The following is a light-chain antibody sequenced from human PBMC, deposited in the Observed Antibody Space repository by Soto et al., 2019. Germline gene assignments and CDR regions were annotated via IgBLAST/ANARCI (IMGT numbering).Light chain of an antibody. CDR2: DVS. Sequence: QLVLTQPACVSGSPGQSITISCTGTSSDVGTYNYVSWYQQHPGKAPKVMIYDVSNRPSGVSNRFSGSKSGNTASLTISGLQAEDEADYYCSSYTGSSTSVIFGGGTQLTVL. V-gene: IGLV2-14*03. CDR3: SSYTGSSTSVI. CDR1: SSDVGTYNY. J-gene: IGLJ2*01.